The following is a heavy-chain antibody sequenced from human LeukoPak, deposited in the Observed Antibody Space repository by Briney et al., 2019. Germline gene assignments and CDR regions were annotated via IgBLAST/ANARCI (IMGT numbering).Heavy chain of an antibody. CDR1: GFTFSSYS. Sequence: SGGSLRLSCAASGFTFSSYSMNWVRQAPGKGLEYISHISTNGDTVSYANSVKGRFTISRDNAKSSLYLQMNSLRAEDTAVYYCAKPTDYWGQGTLVTVSS. J-gene: IGHJ4*02. V-gene: IGHV3-48*04. CDR2: ISTNGDTV. CDR3: AKPTDY. D-gene: IGHD1-14*01.